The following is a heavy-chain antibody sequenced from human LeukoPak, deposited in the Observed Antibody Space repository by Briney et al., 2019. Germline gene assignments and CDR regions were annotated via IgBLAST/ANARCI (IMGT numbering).Heavy chain of an antibody. Sequence: SLTLSLTCAISGDSVSSNSAAWNWIRQSPSRGLEWLGRTYYRSKWYNDYAVSVKSRITINPDTSKNQFSLQLNSVTPEDTAVYYCARDLYDILTGYYYYYGMDVWGQGTTVTVSS. D-gene: IGHD3-9*01. CDR2: TYYRSKWYN. J-gene: IGHJ6*02. CDR1: GDSVSSNSAA. CDR3: ARDLYDILTGYYYYYGMDV. V-gene: IGHV6-1*01.